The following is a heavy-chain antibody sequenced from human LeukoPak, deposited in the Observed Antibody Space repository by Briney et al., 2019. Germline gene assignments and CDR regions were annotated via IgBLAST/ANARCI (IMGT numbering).Heavy chain of an antibody. J-gene: IGHJ4*02. CDR2: INSDGSST. D-gene: IGHD6-19*01. CDR3: AKDGQWLVRYYFDY. V-gene: IGHV3-74*01. Sequence: PEGSLRLSCAASGFTFSSYWMHWVRQAPGKGLVWVSRINSDGSSTSYADSVKGRFTTSRDNAKNTLYLQMNSLRAEDTAVYYCAKDGQWLVRYYFDYWGQGTLVTVSS. CDR1: GFTFSSYW.